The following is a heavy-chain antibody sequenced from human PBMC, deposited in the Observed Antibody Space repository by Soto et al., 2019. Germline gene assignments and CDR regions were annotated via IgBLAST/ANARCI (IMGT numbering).Heavy chain of an antibody. CDR1: GDSIISSDLY. J-gene: IGHJ5*02. V-gene: IGHV4-39*01. Sequence: SETLSLTCTVSGDSIISSDLYWGWVRQPPGKGLEWIGSIFYLGSSYYNPSLKSRVTMSVDTSKNQFSLRLRSVTAADTALYFCARHSLALRKNNWFDPWGQGIMVTVSS. CDR2: IFYLGSS. D-gene: IGHD3-3*02. CDR3: ARHSLALRKNNWFDP.